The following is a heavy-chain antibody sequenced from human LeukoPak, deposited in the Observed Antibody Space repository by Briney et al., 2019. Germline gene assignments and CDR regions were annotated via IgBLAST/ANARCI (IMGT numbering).Heavy chain of an antibody. J-gene: IGHJ5*02. Sequence: PSETLSLTCTVSGGSISSYYWSWIRQPAGKGLESIGHISTSGSTNYNPSLKSRVTMSVDTSKNQFSLKLSSVTAADTAVYYCARGPKTRWLVRYNWFDPWGQGTLVTVSS. CDR3: ARGPKTRWLVRYNWFDP. D-gene: IGHD6-19*01. CDR1: GGSISSYY. V-gene: IGHV4-4*07. CDR2: ISTSGST.